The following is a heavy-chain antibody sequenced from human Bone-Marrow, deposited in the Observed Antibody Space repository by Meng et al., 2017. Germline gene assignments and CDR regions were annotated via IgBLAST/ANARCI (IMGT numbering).Heavy chain of an antibody. Sequence: QDSGPGLVKPSETLSLTCTVSSGSINSYFWSWIRQPPGKGPEWIGYISYSGSTTYNPSLKSRVTISVDTSKNQFSLKLSSVTAADTAVYYCARAIATRPDVFDYWGQGTLVTVSS. CDR3: ARAIATRPDVFDY. CDR2: ISYSGST. J-gene: IGHJ4*02. D-gene: IGHD6-6*01. V-gene: IGHV4-59*01. CDR1: SGSINSYF.